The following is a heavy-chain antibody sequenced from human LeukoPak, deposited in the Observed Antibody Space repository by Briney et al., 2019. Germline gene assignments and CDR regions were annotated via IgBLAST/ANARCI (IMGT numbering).Heavy chain of an antibody. V-gene: IGHV3-23*01. CDR3: ANNGAS. CDR1: GFTFSSYG. J-gene: IGHJ4*02. CDR2: ISGSVGTI. Sequence: GGSLRLSCAASGFTFSSYGMSWVRQAPGKGLEWVSSISGSVGTIYYADSVKGRFTISRDNSKNTLYLQMNNLRAEDSAVYYCANNGASWGQGTLVTVSS.